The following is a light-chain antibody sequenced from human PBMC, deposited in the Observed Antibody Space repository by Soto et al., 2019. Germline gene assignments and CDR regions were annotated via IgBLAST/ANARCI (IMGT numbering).Light chain of an antibody. J-gene: IGKJ1*01. CDR2: GAS. V-gene: IGKV3-15*01. CDR1: QRISSN. CDR3: QHYHNWPLT. Sequence: EIVLIQSPPTLSMSPGESATLSCRASQRISSNLAWYQRKPGQAPRLLIYGASTRATGVPARFSGGGSGTEFTLSISSLQSEDFAVYYCQHYHNWPLTFGQGTKVDIK.